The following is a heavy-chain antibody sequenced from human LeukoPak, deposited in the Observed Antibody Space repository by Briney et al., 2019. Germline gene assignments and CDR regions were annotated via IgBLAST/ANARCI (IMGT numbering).Heavy chain of an antibody. Sequence: GGSLRLSCAASGFTFSSYCMNWVRQAPGKGLEWVSSISSSSSYIYYADSVKGRFTISRDNAKNSLYLQMNSLRAEDTAVYYCARDTREQGGVAFDIWGQGTMVTVSS. CDR2: ISSSSSYI. V-gene: IGHV3-21*01. J-gene: IGHJ3*02. D-gene: IGHD1/OR15-1a*01. CDR3: ARDTREQGGVAFDI. CDR1: GFTFSSYC.